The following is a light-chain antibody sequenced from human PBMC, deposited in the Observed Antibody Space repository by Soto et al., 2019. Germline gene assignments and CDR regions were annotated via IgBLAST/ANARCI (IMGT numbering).Light chain of an antibody. V-gene: IGLV2-23*02. CDR3: CSYAGSSTVL. Sequence: QSVLTQPASVSGSPGQSITISCNGTNSDIGSYNLVSWYQQHPGKAPKLILYEVIKRPSGVSNRFSGSKSGSTASLTISGLQAEDEADYYCCSYAGSSTVLFGGGTKVTVL. CDR2: EVI. CDR1: NSDIGSYNL. J-gene: IGLJ2*01.